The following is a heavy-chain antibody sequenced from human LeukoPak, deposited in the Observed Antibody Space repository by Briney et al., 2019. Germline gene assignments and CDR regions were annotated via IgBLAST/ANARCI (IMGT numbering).Heavy chain of an antibody. J-gene: IGHJ4*02. Sequence: PGRSLRLSCAASGITFSSYGMHWVRQAPGKGLEWVSSISSSSSYIYYADSVKGRFTISRDNAKNSLYLQMNSLRAEDTAVYYCATPPRRDYGYYFDYWGQGTLVTVSS. CDR1: GITFSSYG. D-gene: IGHD4-17*01. CDR3: ATPPRRDYGYYFDY. V-gene: IGHV3-21*01. CDR2: ISSSSSYI.